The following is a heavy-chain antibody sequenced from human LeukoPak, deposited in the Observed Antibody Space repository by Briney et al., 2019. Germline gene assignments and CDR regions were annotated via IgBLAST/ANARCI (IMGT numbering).Heavy chain of an antibody. CDR3: ARHVGYSSTWGPFIDY. V-gene: IGHV4-4*07. CDR1: GGSISRDY. CDR2: IYISGGT. D-gene: IGHD6-13*01. J-gene: IGHJ4*02. Sequence: SETLSLTCAVSGGSISRDYWSWIRQPAGNRLEWIGRIYISGGTNYNPSLKSRVTLSLDMSNNQLSLTLNSVTAADTAVYYCARHVGYSSTWGPFIDYWGQGTLVTVSS.